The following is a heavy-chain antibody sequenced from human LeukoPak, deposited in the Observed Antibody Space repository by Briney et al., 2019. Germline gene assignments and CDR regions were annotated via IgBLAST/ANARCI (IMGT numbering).Heavy chain of an antibody. Sequence: SETLSLTCTVSGGSISSSSYYWGWNRQPPGKGLEWIGSIYYSGSTYYNPSLKSRVTISVDTSKNQFSLKLSSVTAADTAVYYCASSVDTALVASGVFDYWGQGTLVTVSS. CDR2: IYYSGST. J-gene: IGHJ4*02. D-gene: IGHD5-18*01. CDR3: ASSVDTALVASGVFDY. CDR1: GGSISSSSYY. V-gene: IGHV4-39*01.